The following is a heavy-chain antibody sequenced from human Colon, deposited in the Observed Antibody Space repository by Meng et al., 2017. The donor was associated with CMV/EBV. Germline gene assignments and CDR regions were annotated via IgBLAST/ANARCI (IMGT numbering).Heavy chain of an antibody. J-gene: IGHJ4*02. D-gene: IGHD4-23*01. CDR1: GFSFSSLA. CDR2: ISISGSTT. Sequence: GESLKISCETSGFSFSSLAMSRVRQAPGKGLEWVSGISISGSTTYYADSVKGRFTISRDNSKNTLSLQMESLRTEDTALYYCATDYGRDFRLSLDYWGRGTLVTVSS. CDR3: ATDYGRDFRLSLDY. V-gene: IGHV3-23*01.